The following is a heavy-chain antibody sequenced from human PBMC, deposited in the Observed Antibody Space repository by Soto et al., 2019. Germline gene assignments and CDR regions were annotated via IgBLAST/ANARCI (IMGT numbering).Heavy chain of an antibody. D-gene: IGHD3-10*01. CDR1: GFTFSTYW. CDR3: TRDVGSGSYHLNWFDP. Sequence: GGSLRLSCAASGFTFSTYWMHWVRQAPGKGLVWLSRINTDGSSTTYADSVKGRFTISRDNAKNTLYLQMNSLRAEDTAGYYCTRDVGSGSYHLNWFDPWGQGTLVTVSS. J-gene: IGHJ5*02. CDR2: INTDGSST. V-gene: IGHV3-74*01.